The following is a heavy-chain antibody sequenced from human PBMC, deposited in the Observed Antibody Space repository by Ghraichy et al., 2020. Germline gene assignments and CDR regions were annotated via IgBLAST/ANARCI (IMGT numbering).Heavy chain of an antibody. CDR3: ARSESLYYDSSGYYYGYYFDY. J-gene: IGHJ4*02. Sequence: SQTLSLTCTVSGGSISSYYWSWIRQPPGKGLEWIGYIYYSGSTNYNPSLKSRVTISVDTSKNQFSLKLSSVTAADTAVYYCARSESLYYDSSGYYYGYYFDYWGQGTLVTVSS. V-gene: IGHV4-59*01. CDR1: GGSISSYY. CDR2: IYYSGST. D-gene: IGHD3-22*01.